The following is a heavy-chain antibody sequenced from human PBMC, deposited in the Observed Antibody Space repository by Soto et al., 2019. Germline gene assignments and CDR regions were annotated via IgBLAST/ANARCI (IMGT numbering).Heavy chain of an antibody. CDR2: ISSSSSYT. CDR3: ASPDIVVVPAAATQIDY. CDR1: GFTFSDYY. Sequence: GGSLRLSCAASGFTFSDYYMSWIRQAPGKGLEWVSYISSSSSYTNYADSVKGRFTISRDNAKNSLYLQMNSLRAEDTAVYYCASPDIVVVPAAATQIDYWGQGTLVTVSS. D-gene: IGHD2-2*01. V-gene: IGHV3-11*06. J-gene: IGHJ4*02.